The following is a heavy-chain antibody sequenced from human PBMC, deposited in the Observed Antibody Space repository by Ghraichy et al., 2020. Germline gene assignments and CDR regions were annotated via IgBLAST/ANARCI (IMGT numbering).Heavy chain of an antibody. Sequence: GGSLRLSCAASGFTFDDYAMHWVRQAPGKGLEWVSGISWNSGSIGYADSVKGRFTISRDNAKNSLYLQMNSLRAEDTALYYCAKDIYSSPIGAFDIWGQGTMVTVSS. D-gene: IGHD6-13*01. V-gene: IGHV3-9*01. CDR3: AKDIYSSPIGAFDI. J-gene: IGHJ3*02. CDR2: ISWNSGSI. CDR1: GFTFDDYA.